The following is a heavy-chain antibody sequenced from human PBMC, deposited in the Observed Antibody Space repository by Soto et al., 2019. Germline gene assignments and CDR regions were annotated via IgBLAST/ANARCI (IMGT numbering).Heavy chain of an antibody. Sequence: PSETLSLTCTVSGGSISSSSYYWGWIRQPPGKGLEWIGSIHYSGSTYYNPSLKSRVTISVDTSKNQFSLKLSSVTAADTAVYYCATKDWFDPWGQGTLVTVSS. CDR3: ATKDWFDP. CDR2: IHYSGST. CDR1: GGSISSSSYY. V-gene: IGHV4-39*01. J-gene: IGHJ5*02.